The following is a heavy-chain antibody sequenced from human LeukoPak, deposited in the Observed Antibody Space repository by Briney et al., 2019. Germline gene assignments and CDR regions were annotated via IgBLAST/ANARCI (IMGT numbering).Heavy chain of an antibody. CDR1: GFTFSNYG. CDR3: AKQCDYGGNYYFDY. Sequence: GGSLRLSCAASGFTFSNYGMNWVRQAPGKGLEWVLGISGNGAITYNADSVEGRFTISRGNSKNTLYLQMNSLRAEDTALYYCAKQCDYGGNYYFDYWGQGTLVTVSS. CDR2: ISGNGAIT. D-gene: IGHD4-23*01. V-gene: IGHV3-23*01. J-gene: IGHJ4*02.